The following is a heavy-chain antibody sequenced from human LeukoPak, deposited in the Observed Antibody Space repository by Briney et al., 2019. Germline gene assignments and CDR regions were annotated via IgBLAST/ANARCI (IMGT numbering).Heavy chain of an antibody. CDR3: ARDFPGYSSSPNFDY. J-gene: IGHJ4*02. Sequence: ASVKVSCKASGDTFSSYSISWVRQAPGQGLEWMGWINPNSGGTNYAQKFQGRVTMTRDTSISTAYMELSRLRSDDTAVYYCARDFPGYSSSPNFDYWGQGTLVTVSS. D-gene: IGHD6-6*01. CDR2: INPNSGGT. V-gene: IGHV1-2*02. CDR1: GDTFSSYS.